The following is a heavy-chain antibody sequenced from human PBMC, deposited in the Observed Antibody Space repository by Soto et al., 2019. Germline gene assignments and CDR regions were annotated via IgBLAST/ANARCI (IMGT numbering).Heavy chain of an antibody. CDR3: ARDLVPGDNY. D-gene: IGHD2-2*01. V-gene: IGHV3-7*01. Sequence: EVQLVESGGGLVQPGGSLRLSCAASGCTLSSYWMSWVRQAPGKGLEWVANIKQDGSEKYYVDSVKGRFTISRDNAKNSLYLQMNSLRAEDTAVYYCARDLVPGDNYWGQGTLVTVSS. CDR1: GCTLSSYW. J-gene: IGHJ4*02. CDR2: IKQDGSEK.